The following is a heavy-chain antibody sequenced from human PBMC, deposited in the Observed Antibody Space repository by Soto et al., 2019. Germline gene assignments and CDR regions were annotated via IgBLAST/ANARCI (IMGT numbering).Heavy chain of an antibody. CDR1: GGTFNTYA. CDR2: ILPSFGTA. V-gene: IGHV1-69*01. CDR3: ATSLTSVIDC. J-gene: IGHJ4*02. D-gene: IGHD7-27*01. Sequence: QLQLVQSGAEVKTPGSSVRVSCEASGGTFNTYAISWVRQAPGQGLEWMGGILPSFGTAQYAQKFQDRVTITADGSTTTAYMALRSLKSEDTAVYYCATSLTSVIDCWGQGTLVTVSS.